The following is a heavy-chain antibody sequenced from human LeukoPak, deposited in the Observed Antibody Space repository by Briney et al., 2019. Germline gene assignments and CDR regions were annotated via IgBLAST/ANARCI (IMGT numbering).Heavy chain of an antibody. Sequence: GGSLRLSCAASGFTFSSYAMHWVRQAPEKGLEWVAVISYDGSNKYYADSVKGRFTTSRDNSQNTLYLQMNSLRAEDTAVYYCARASTRTYYYYGMDVWGQGTTVTASS. J-gene: IGHJ6*02. CDR1: GFTFSSYA. CDR2: ISYDGSNK. CDR3: ARASTRTYYYYGMDV. V-gene: IGHV3-30-3*01. D-gene: IGHD5/OR15-5a*01.